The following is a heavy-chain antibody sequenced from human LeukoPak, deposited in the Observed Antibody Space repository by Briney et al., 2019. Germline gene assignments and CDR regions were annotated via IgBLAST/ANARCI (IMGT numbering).Heavy chain of an antibody. V-gene: IGHV4-34*12. CDR3: ARASGYCPDGVCRFDF. J-gene: IGHJ4*02. CDR2: IIHNGTT. CDR1: GGSLSGYF. D-gene: IGHD2-8*01. Sequence: SETLSLTCAVYGGSLSGYFWSWIRQSPGKGLEWIGEIIHNGTTNYNPSLKSRVTISGDTSKNQFSLNLISVTAADTAVYYRARASGYCPDGVCRFDFWGQGTLVTVSS.